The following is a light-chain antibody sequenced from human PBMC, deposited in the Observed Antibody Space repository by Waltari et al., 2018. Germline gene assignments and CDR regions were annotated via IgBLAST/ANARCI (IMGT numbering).Light chain of an antibody. J-gene: IGKJ2*01. Sequence: IVMTQFPDSLAVSLGETATINCRSSQSLFYTSNNKDYLGWYQQKPGLPPRLLIYWASTRESGVPDRFSGSGPVTDFTLTISSLQAEDVAVYYCLQYFDASRTFGQGTKLEIK. V-gene: IGKV4-1*01. CDR1: QSLFYTSNNKDY. CDR3: LQYFDASRT. CDR2: WAS.